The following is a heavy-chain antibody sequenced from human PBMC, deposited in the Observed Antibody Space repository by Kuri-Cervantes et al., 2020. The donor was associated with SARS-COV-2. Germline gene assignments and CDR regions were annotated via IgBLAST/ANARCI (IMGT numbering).Heavy chain of an antibody. J-gene: IGHJ6*03. CDR2: ISSSSSYI. V-gene: IGHV3-21*01. Sequence: LSLTCAASGFTFSSYSMNWVRQAPGKGLEWVSSISSSSSYIYYADSVKGRFTIPRDNAKNSLYLQMNSLRAEDTAVYYCARDVAAGRAYYYYMDVWGKGTTVTVSS. D-gene: IGHD6-13*01. CDR1: GFTFSSYS. CDR3: ARDVAAGRAYYYYMDV.